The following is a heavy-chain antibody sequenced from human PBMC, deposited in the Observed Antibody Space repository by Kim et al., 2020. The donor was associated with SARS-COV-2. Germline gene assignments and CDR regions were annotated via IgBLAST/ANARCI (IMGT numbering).Heavy chain of an antibody. CDR1: GFSVSVTY. J-gene: IGHJ6*03. V-gene: IGHV3-53*01. D-gene: IGHD2-15*01. CDR3: ASVVAEIRDYYYMDV. Sequence: GGSLRLSCAAPGFSVSVTYMSWVRQAPGRGLEWVSFLYTGGSSYYADSVKGRFIISRDDSENTLYLRMNSLSAEDTAVYFCASVVAEIRDYYYMDVWGKGTTVTVS. CDR2: LYTGGSS.